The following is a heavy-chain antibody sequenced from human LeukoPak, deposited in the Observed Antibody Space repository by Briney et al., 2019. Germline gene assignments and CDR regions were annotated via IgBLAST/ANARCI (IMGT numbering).Heavy chain of an antibody. Sequence: GGSLRLSCAASGFTFSGSAMHWVRQASGKGLEWVGRIRSKANSYATAYAASVKGRFTISRDDSKNTAYLQMNSLETEDTAVYYCTRHVNNYAWGQGTLVTVSS. D-gene: IGHD5-18*01. J-gene: IGHJ5*02. V-gene: IGHV3-73*01. CDR1: GFTFSGSA. CDR3: TRHVNNYA. CDR2: IRSKANSYAT.